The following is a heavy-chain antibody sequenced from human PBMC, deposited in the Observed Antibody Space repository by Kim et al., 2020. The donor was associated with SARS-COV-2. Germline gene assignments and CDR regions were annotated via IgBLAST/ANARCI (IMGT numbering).Heavy chain of an antibody. CDR1: GFTFSSYG. CDR3: AKDAREGAVDV. Sequence: GGSLRLSCAASGFTFSSYGMHWVRQAPGKGLERVAIISYDGSNKYYADSVKGRFTISRDNSKNTLYLQMNSLRAEDTAVYYCAKDAREGAVDVWGKGTTVTVSS. V-gene: IGHV3-30*18. CDR2: ISYDGSNK. J-gene: IGHJ6*04.